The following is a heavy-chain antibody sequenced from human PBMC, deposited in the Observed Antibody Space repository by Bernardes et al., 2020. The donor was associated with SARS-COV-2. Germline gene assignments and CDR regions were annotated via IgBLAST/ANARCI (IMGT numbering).Heavy chain of an antibody. V-gene: IGHV4-59*01. CDR3: ARGMSSSWYYYYYYGMDV. Sequence: SETLSLTCTVSGGSISSYYWSWIRQPPGKGLEWIGHIHYSGSPNYNPSLKSRVTISVDTSKNQFSLKLSSVTAADTAVYYCARGMSSSWYYYYYYGMDVWGQGTTVTVSS. D-gene: IGHD6-13*01. J-gene: IGHJ6*02. CDR1: GGSISSYY. CDR2: IHYSGSP.